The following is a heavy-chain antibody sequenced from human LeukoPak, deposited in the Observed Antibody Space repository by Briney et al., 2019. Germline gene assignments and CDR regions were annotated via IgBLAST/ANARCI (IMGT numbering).Heavy chain of an antibody. CDR1: GFTFDDYA. Sequence: GRSLRLSCAASGFTFDDYAMHWVRQAPGKGLEWVSGISWNSGSIGYADSVKGRFTISRDNSKNTLYLQMNSLRAEDTAVYYCAKGAPYSGRLFDYWGQGTLVTVSS. J-gene: IGHJ4*02. D-gene: IGHD1-26*01. CDR3: AKGAPYSGRLFDY. V-gene: IGHV3-9*01. CDR2: ISWNSGSI.